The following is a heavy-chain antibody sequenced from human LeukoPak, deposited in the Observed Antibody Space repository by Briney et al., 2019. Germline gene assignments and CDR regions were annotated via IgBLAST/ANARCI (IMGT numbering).Heavy chain of an antibody. D-gene: IGHD6-13*01. CDR1: GFTFSNAW. CDR2: IKSKTDGGTT. Sequence: GGSLRLSCAASGFTFSNAWMSWVRQAPGKGLEWVGRIKSKTDGGTTDYAAPVKGRFTISRDDSKNTLYLQMNSLKTEDTAVYYCTTLIAAAAPGVVNWGQGTLVTVSS. CDR3: TTLIAAAAPGVVN. V-gene: IGHV3-15*01. J-gene: IGHJ4*02.